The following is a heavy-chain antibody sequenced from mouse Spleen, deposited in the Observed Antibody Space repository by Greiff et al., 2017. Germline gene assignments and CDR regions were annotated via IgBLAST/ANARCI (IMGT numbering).Heavy chain of an antibody. Sequence: VQLQQSGPGLVKPSQSLSLTCSVTGYSITSGYYWNWIRQFPGNKLEWMGYISYDGSNNYNPSLKNRISITRDTSKNQFFLKLNSVTTEDTATYYCARALYYAMDYWGQGTSVTVSS. CDR2: ISYDGSN. J-gene: IGHJ4*01. CDR1: GYSITSGYY. V-gene: IGHV3-6*01. CDR3: ARALYYAMDY.